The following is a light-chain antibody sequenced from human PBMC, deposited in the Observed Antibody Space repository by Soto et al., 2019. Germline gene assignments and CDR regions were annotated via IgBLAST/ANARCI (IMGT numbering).Light chain of an antibody. CDR2: AAS. V-gene: IGKV1-9*01. CDR1: QGISSH. Sequence: DIQLTQSPSFMSASVGDRVTITCRASQGISSHLAWHQQKPGQAPKLLIYAASTLQSGVPSRFSGSGSGTEFTLTISSLQPEDFATYYFQQLHSYPRTFGPATNVDIK. CDR3: QQLHSYPRT. J-gene: IGKJ3*01.